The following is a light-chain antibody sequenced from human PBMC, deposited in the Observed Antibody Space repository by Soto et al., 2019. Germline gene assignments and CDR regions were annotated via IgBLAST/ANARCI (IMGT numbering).Light chain of an antibody. J-gene: IGKJ1*01. CDR2: GAS. V-gene: IGKV3-20*01. CDR1: QSVSSSY. Sequence: EIVLTQSPGTLSLSAGERATLSCRASQSVSSSYLAWYQQKPGQAPRLFIYGASSRATGIPDRFSGSGSGTDFTLTISRLEPEDFAVYYCQQYGSSPWTFGQGTKVDIK. CDR3: QQYGSSPWT.